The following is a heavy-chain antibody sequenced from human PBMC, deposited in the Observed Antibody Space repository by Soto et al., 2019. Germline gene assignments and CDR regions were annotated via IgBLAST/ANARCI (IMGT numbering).Heavy chain of an antibody. V-gene: IGHV3-13*01. D-gene: IGHD5-12*01. Sequence: GGSLRLSCAASGFTFSSYDMHWVRQATGKGLEWVSAIGTAGDTYYPGSVKGRFTISRENAKNSLYLQMNSLRAEDTDVYYCARWADGYSGYAGYYGMDVWGQGTTVTVSS. CDR1: GFTFSSYD. CDR2: IGTAGDT. J-gene: IGHJ6*02. CDR3: ARWADGYSGYAGYYGMDV.